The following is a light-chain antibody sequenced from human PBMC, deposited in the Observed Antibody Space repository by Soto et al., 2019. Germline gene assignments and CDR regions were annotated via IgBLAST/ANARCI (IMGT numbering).Light chain of an antibody. CDR2: GVT. J-gene: IGLJ1*01. V-gene: IGLV2-14*01. CDR3: SSHRGAYSHV. CDR1: SSDVGAYNY. Sequence: QSALTQPASVSGSPGQSITISCTGTSSDVGAYNYVSWYQQYPGKAPKLMIYGVTNRPSGVSNRFSGSKTGNTASLTISGLQAEDDADYYCSSHRGAYSHVFGPGTKVTVL.